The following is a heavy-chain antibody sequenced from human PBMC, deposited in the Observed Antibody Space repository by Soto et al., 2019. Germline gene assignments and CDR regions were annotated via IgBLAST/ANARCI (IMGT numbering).Heavy chain of an antibody. D-gene: IGHD3-3*01. CDR2: INHSGST. CDR3: ASQGKRYDFWSGYYPYAFDY. CDR1: GGSFSGYY. J-gene: IGHJ4*02. Sequence: SETLSLTCAVYGGSFSGYYLSWIRQPPGKGLEWIGEINHSGSTNYNPSLKSRVTISVDTSKNQFSLKLSSVTAADTAVYYCASQGKRYDFWSGYYPYAFDYWGQGTLVTVSS. V-gene: IGHV4-34*01.